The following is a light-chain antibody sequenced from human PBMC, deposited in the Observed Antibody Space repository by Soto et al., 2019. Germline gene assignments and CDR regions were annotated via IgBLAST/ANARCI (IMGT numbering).Light chain of an antibody. V-gene: IGKV3-20*01. Sequence: EVVLTQSPGTVSLSPGERATLSCRASQSVTSNYLAWYQHKPGQAPRLLIYAASSRATGILDRFSGSGSGTDFTLSISRVEPEDFAVYYCHQYGSSITWTFGQGTKVEIK. J-gene: IGKJ1*01. CDR1: QSVTSNY. CDR2: AAS. CDR3: HQYGSSITWT.